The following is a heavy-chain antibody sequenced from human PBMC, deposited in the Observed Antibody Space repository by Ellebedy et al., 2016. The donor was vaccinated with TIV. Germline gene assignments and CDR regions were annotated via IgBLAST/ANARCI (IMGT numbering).Heavy chain of an antibody. CDR3: ARGPSVLRFLEWLFDY. V-gene: IGHV4-34*01. CDR1: GGSFSGYY. Sequence: SETLSLXXAVYGGSFSGYYWSWIRQPPGKGLEWIGEINHSGSTNYNPSLKSRVTISVDTSKNQFSLKLSSVTAADTAVYYCARGPSVLRFLEWLFDYWGQGTLVTVSS. J-gene: IGHJ4*02. D-gene: IGHD3-3*01. CDR2: INHSGST.